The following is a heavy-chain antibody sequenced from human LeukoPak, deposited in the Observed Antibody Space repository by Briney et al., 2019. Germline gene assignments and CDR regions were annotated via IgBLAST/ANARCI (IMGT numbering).Heavy chain of an antibody. CDR2: ISDSGGYT. CDR3: AKDAESYYYDGSGFDY. CDR1: GFTFSSYA. J-gene: IGHJ4*02. Sequence: GGSLRLSCAASGFTFSSYAMSWVRQAPGKGLEWVSSISDSGGYTYFADSVKGRFTISRDNSKNTLYLQMNSLRAEDTAVYYCAKDAESYYYDGSGFDYWGQGTLVTVSS. D-gene: IGHD3-22*01. V-gene: IGHV3-23*01.